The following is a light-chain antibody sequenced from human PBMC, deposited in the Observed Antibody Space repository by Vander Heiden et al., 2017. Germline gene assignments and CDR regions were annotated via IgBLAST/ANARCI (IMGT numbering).Light chain of an antibody. CDR2: AAS. CDR1: QSINSN. V-gene: IGKV1-39*01. CDR3: QQSRSTPLT. J-gene: IGKJ4*01. Sequence: DIQITQSPSSLSASGGDRITITCRASQSINSNLNWYQQKPGKAPKLLIYAASSLQSGVPSRFSGSGSGTDFTLTISRLQPEDFATYYCQQSRSTPLTFGGGTKVEIK.